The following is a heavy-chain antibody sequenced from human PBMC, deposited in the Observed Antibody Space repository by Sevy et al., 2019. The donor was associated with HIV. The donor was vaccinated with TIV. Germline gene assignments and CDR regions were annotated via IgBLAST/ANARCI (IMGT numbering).Heavy chain of an antibody. CDR3: AREGGETYYYDGSGYYPHDAFDI. J-gene: IGHJ3*02. D-gene: IGHD3-22*01. V-gene: IGHV4-59*01. CDR2: IYYSGST. Sequence: SEILSLTCNVSGGSISSYYWSWIRQPPGKGLEWLGYIYYSGSTNYNPSLKSRLSISVDTSKNQFSLKLSSVTAADTAVYYCAREGGETYYYDGSGYYPHDAFDIWGQGTMVTVSS. CDR1: GGSISSYY.